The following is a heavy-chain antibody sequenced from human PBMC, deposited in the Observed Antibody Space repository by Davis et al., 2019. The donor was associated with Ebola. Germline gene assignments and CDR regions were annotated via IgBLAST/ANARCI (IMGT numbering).Heavy chain of an antibody. CDR2: IYSGGST. CDR1: GFTFSSYA. Sequence: GESLKISCAAPGFTFSSYAMSWVRRAPGKGLEWVSVIYSGGSTYYADSVKGRFTISRDNAKNSLYLQMNSLRAEDTAVYYCARHDYGDSHFDYWGQGTLVTVSS. V-gene: IGHV3-23*03. D-gene: IGHD4-17*01. CDR3: ARHDYGDSHFDY. J-gene: IGHJ4*02.